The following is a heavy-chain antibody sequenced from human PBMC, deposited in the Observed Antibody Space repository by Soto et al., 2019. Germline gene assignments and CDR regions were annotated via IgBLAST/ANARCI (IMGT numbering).Heavy chain of an antibody. CDR3: ARVHDGYCSGGSCYGNWFDP. CDR2: INPSGGST. Sequence: GASVKVSCKASGYTFTSYYMHWVRQAPGQGLEWMGIINPSGGSTSYAQKFQGRVTMTRDTSTSTVYMELSSLRSEDTAVYYCARVHDGYCSGGSCYGNWFDPWGQGTLVTVSS. CDR1: GYTFTSYY. D-gene: IGHD2-15*01. J-gene: IGHJ5*02. V-gene: IGHV1-46*03.